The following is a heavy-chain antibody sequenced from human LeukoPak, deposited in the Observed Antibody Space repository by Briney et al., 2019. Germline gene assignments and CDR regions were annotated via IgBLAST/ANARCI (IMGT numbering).Heavy chain of an antibody. J-gene: IGHJ4*02. CDR1: GFTFSSYA. CDR2: ISGSGGST. D-gene: IGHD3-9*01. Sequence: GGSLRLSCAASGFTFSSYAMSWVRQAPGKGLEWVSAISGSGGSTYYADSVKGRFTISRDNSKNTLYLQMNSLRAEDTAVYYCAKTSLRYFDWLSYYFDYWGQGTLVTVSS. CDR3: AKTSLRYFDWLSYYFDY. V-gene: IGHV3-23*01.